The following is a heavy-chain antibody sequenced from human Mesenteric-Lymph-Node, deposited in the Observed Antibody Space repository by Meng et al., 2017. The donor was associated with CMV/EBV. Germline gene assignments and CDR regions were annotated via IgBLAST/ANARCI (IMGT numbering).Heavy chain of an antibody. CDR3: AKDQGAIFGVVPYDS. CDR2: TTGGGGNT. D-gene: IGHD3-3*01. J-gene: IGHJ4*02. Sequence: SGFTFDNYGLSWVRQAPGKGLEFVSGTTGGGGNTYYAESVRGRFTISRDNSKNTLFLQMNSLRAEDTAFYYCAKDQGAIFGVVPYDSWGQGTLVTVS. CDR1: GFTFDNYG. V-gene: IGHV3-23*01.